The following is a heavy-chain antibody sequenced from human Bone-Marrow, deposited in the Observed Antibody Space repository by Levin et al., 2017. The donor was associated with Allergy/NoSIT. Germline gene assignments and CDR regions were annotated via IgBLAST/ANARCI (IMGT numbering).Heavy chain of an antibody. CDR1: GFSLSTTGVG. V-gene: IGHV2-5*02. J-gene: IGHJ4*02. CDR3: AHRAGHITMIGFDY. CDR2: IYWDDDK. Sequence: SGPTLVKPTQTLTLTCTFSGFSLSTTGVGVGWIRQPPGKALEWLALIYWDDDKRYSPSLKSRLTVTKDTSKNQVVLSMTNMDPVDTATYYCAHRAGHITMIGFDYWGQGTLVTVSS. D-gene: IGHD3-22*01.